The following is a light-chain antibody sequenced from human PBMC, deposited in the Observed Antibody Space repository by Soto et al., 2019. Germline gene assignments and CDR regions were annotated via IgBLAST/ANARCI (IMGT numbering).Light chain of an antibody. CDR1: SSNIGSNT. Sequence: QSVLTQPPSASGTPGQRVTISCSGSSSNIGSNTVNWYQQLPGTAPKLLIYSNYQRPSGVPDRFSGSKSGTSASLAISGLQSEDEADYYCAAWDDSLNVVLFGGGTKVTVL. CDR3: AAWDDSLNVVL. CDR2: SNY. J-gene: IGLJ2*01. V-gene: IGLV1-44*01.